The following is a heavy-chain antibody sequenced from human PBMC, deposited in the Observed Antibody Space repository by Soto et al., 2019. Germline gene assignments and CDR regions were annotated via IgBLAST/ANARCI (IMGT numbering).Heavy chain of an antibody. V-gene: IGHV3-23*01. CDR2: ISSSSRRT. CDR1: GFTFGNYG. D-gene: IGHD3-3*01. J-gene: IGHJ4*02. Sequence: EGSLRLSCETSGFTFGNYGMGWVRQAPGKGLYWVSGISSSSRRTYYGDSGRGRLTISRDNSKNTLYLQMDTLRADHTAEYYCAKVAKSGVVIEYLDSWGQGSLVTVSS. CDR3: AKVAKSGVVIEYLDS.